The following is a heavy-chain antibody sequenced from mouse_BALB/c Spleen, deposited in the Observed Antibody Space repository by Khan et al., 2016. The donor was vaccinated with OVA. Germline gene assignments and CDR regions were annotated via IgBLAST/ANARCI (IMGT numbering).Heavy chain of an antibody. CDR3: GRHGVVAWFTY. D-gene: IGHD1-1*02. CDR1: GYSFTSYY. J-gene: IGHJ3*01. Sequence: VQLKQSGPELMKPGASVKISCKASGYSFTSYYIHWMMQSHGKSLEWIGYIDPFSGGTTYNQKFKGQATLTVDKSSSTAYILLSNLTSEDSAVFYCGRHGVVAWFTYWGQGTLVTVSA. V-gene: IGHV1S135*01. CDR2: IDPFSGGT.